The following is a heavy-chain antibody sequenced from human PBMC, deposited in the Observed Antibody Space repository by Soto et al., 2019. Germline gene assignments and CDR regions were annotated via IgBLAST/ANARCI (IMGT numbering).Heavy chain of an antibody. CDR2: IYWNDDK. CDR3: ACYGVIVPRFFDP. D-gene: IGHD2-2*01. J-gene: IGHJ5*02. CDR1: GFSLSTNGVG. V-gene: IGHV2-5*01. Sequence: SDPTLVNPTQTLTLICTFSGFSLSTNGVGVGWIRQPPGKALEWLALIYWNDDKRYSPSLKSRLTITKDTSKNQVVLTMTNLDPVDTATYSFACYGVIVPRFFDPSGEGTLVIVPQ.